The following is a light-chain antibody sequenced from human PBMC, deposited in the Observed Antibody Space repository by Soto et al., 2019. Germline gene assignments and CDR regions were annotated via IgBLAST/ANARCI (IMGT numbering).Light chain of an antibody. CDR1: QSISSW. V-gene: IGKV1-5*01. J-gene: IGKJ1*01. CDR3: QQYNRYSWT. CDR2: DAS. Sequence: DIQMTQSPSTLSASVGDRVTITCRASQSISSWLAWYQQKPGKAPKLLIYDASSLESGVPSRFSGSGSGTEFTLTICSLQPDDFATYYCQQYNRYSWTFGQGTKVEIK.